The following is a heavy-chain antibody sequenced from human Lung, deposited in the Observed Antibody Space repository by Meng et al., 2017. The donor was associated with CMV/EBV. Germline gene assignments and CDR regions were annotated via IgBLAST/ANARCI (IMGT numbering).Heavy chain of an antibody. J-gene: IGHJ3*02. CDR1: GYSISGGYY. CDR3: AREGGLVLRFLEWLPNNDAFDI. Sequence: GSLRLXXTVSGYSISGGYYWGWIRQPPGKGLEWIGSIYHSGSTYYNPSLKSRVTISVDTSKNQFSLKLSSVTAADTAVYYCAREGGLVLRFLEWLPNNDAFDIWGQGXMVTVSS. D-gene: IGHD3-3*01. V-gene: IGHV4-38-2*02. CDR2: IYHSGST.